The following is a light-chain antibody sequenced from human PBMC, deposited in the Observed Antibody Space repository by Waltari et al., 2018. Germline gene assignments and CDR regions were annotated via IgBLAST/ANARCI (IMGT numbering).Light chain of an antibody. CDR1: QHIANY. J-gene: IGKJ2*01. V-gene: IGKV1-39*01. Sequence: DINMTQFSSYLSASVGDRVTITCRQSQHIANYLNGYQQKPGTAPERLIYAASNLHAWVPSRFTGSGSGTDFTLTISSVQPEDLATYYCQQSYSTPRTFGQGTKLDI. CDR2: AAS. CDR3: QQSYSTPRT.